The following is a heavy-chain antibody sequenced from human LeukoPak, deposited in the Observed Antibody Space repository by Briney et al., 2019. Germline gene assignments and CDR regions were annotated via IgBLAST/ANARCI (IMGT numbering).Heavy chain of an antibody. CDR3: ARPYFDTWSGFWT. CDR2: IKYDGSEK. CDR1: GFTFSGYW. V-gene: IGHV3-7*01. Sequence: PGGSLRLSRVASGFTFSGYWMSWVRQAPGKGLEWVANIKYDGSEKYYVDSVKARFTVSRDNAKNSLYLQLNSLRVDDTGIYYCARPYFDTWSGFWTWGQGTLVTVSS. J-gene: IGHJ5*02. D-gene: IGHD3-3*01.